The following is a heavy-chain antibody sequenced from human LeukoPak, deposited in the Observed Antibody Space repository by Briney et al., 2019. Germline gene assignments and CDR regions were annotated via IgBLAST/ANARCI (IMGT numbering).Heavy chain of an antibody. J-gene: IGHJ3*02. V-gene: IGHV1-18*01. CDR2: ISAYNGNT. Sequence: ASVKVSCKASGYTFTSYGVSWVRQAPGQGLEWMGWISAYNGNTNYAQKLQGRVTMTTDTSTSTAYMELRSLRSDDTAVYYCASVGYSHDAFDIWGQGTMVTVSS. CDR3: ASVGYSHDAFDI. D-gene: IGHD3-22*01. CDR1: GYTFTSYG.